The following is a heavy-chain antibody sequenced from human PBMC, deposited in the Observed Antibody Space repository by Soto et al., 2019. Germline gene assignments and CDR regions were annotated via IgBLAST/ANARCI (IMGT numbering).Heavy chain of an antibody. CDR2: ISAYNGNT. CDR1: GYTFTSYG. D-gene: IGHD3-16*01. V-gene: IGHV1-18*01. J-gene: IGHJ6*02. CDR3: GGVLFMIRLGGVMVIGEGGGRGGYYGMDV. Sequence: QVQLVQSGAEVKKPGASVKVSCKASGYTFTSYGISWVRQAPGQGLEWMGWISAYNGNTNYAQKLQGRVTMTTDTPASTAYMGWGTLGSEDPALFSCGGVLFMIRLGGVMVIGEGGGRGGYYGMDVWGQGTTVTVSS.